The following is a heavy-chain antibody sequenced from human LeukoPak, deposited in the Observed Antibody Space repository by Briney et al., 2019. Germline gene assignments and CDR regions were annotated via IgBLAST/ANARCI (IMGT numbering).Heavy chain of an antibody. J-gene: IGHJ4*02. CDR3: AREGGSSGFDY. Sequence: PSETLSLTCAVYVGSFSGYHWSWIRQPPGKGVEWIGEINHSGSTNYNPCPKSRVTIPLDTCKNQFSLKLSSVTAADTAVYYWAREGGSSGFDYWGQGTLVTVSS. V-gene: IGHV4-34*01. CDR2: INHSGST. CDR1: VGSFSGYH. D-gene: IGHD1-26*01.